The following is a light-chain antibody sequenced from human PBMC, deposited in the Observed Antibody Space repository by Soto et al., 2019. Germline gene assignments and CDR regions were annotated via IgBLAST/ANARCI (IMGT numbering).Light chain of an antibody. Sequence: EIVLTQSPGTLSLSPGERATLSCRASQSVSSSYLAWYQQKPGQAPRLLIYGASSRATGIPDRFSGSGSGTDFTLTISRLEPEDFALYYCQQRSNWPQTFGQGTKVDIK. CDR1: QSVSSSY. J-gene: IGKJ1*01. V-gene: IGKV3D-20*02. CDR3: QQRSNWPQT. CDR2: GAS.